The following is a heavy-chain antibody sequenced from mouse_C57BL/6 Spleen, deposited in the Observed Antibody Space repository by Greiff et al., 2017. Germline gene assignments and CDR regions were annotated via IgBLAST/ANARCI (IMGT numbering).Heavy chain of an antibody. D-gene: IGHD3-2*02. CDR3: ARRGTAQAPYAMDY. CDR1: GYTFTSYG. V-gene: IGHV1-81*01. Sequence: QVQLKQSGAELARPGASVKLSCKASGYTFTSYGISWVKQRTGQGLEWIGEIYPRSGNTYYNEKFKGKATLTADKSSSTAYMELRSLTSEDSAVYFCARRGTAQAPYAMDYWGQGTSVTVSS. CDR2: IYPRSGNT. J-gene: IGHJ4*01.